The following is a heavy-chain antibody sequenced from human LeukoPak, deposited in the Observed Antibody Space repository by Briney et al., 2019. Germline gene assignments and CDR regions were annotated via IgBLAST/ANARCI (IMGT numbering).Heavy chain of an antibody. CDR3: ASSDYSSFPNPDFVYKDV. J-gene: IGHJ6*03. CDR1: GYSFTSYW. CDR2: IYPGDSDT. Sequence: GESLKISCKGSGYSFTSYWIGWVRQMPGKGLEWMGIIYPGDSDTRYSPSFQGQVTISADKSISTAYLQWSSLKASDTAMYYCASSDYSSFPNPDFVYKDVWGKGTTVTVSS. V-gene: IGHV5-51*01. D-gene: IGHD6-6*01.